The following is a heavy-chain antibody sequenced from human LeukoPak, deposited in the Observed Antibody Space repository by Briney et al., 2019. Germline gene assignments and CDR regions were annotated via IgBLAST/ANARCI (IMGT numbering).Heavy chain of an antibody. J-gene: IGHJ4*02. Sequence: ASVKVSCKASGYSFTNYAMNWVRQAPGQGLEWMGWINTNTGNPTYAQGFTGRFVFSLDTSVSTAYLQISSLKAEDTAVYYCARGRFERGSYSYFDYWGQGTLVTVSS. CDR3: ARGRFERGSYSYFDY. CDR1: GYSFTNYA. V-gene: IGHV7-4-1*02. CDR2: INTNTGNP. D-gene: IGHD1-26*01.